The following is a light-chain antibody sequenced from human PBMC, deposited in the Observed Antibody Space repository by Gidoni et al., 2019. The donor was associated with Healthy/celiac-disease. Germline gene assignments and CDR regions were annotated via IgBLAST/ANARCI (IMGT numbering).Light chain of an antibody. CDR1: QSISSW. CDR2: KAS. J-gene: IGKJ1*01. CDR3: QQYNSYST. Sequence: IQITQSPSTLSASVGDRVTITCRASQSISSWLAWYQQKPGKAPKLLIYKASSLESGVPPRFSGSGSGTEFTLTISSLQPDDFATYYCQQYNSYSTFGQGTKVEIK. V-gene: IGKV1-5*03.